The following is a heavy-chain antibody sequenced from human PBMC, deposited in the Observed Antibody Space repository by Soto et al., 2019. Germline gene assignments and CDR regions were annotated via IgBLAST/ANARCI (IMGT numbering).Heavy chain of an antibody. V-gene: IGHV1-46*01. Sequence: GASVNVSCKASGYTFTIYYMHWVRQAPGQGLEWMGIINPSGGSTSYAQKFQGRVTMTRDTSTSTVYMELSSLRSEDTAVYYCARGVAAAGTAVEDPYYFDYWGQGTLVTVSS. CDR2: INPSGGST. J-gene: IGHJ4*02. D-gene: IGHD6-13*01. CDR1: GYTFTIYY. CDR3: ARGVAAAGTAVEDPYYFDY.